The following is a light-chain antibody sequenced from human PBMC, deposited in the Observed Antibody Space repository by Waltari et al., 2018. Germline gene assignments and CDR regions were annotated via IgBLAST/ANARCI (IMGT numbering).Light chain of an antibody. CDR2: QDT. V-gene: IGLV3-1*01. J-gene: IGLJ2*01. CDR1: KLGDLY. CDR3: QAWDSITSHVV. Sequence: SYELTQPPSVSVSPGQTASIPCSGAKLGDLYACWYPQKPGQSPVLVIYQDTRRPSGIPERFSGSNSGNTATLTISGTQAMDEADYYCQAWDSITSHVVFGGGTKLTVL.